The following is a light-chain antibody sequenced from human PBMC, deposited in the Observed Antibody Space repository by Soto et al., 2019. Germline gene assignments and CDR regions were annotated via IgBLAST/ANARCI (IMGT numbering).Light chain of an antibody. CDR2: GTS. J-gene: IGKJ5*01. V-gene: IGKV3-20*01. CDR1: LSVTSTY. CDR3: QQYGSSPIT. Sequence: EIVLTQSPGTLSLSPGERATLSCRASLSVTSTYLAWYQQKPGQAPRLLIYGTSSRATGIPDRFSGSGFATEFTLTISRLEPEDFAVYFCQQYGSSPITFGQGTRLEIK.